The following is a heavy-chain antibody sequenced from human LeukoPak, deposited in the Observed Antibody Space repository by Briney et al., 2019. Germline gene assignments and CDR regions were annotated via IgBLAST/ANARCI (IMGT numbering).Heavy chain of an antibody. CDR2: INHSGST. D-gene: IGHD3-10*01. CDR3: ARGVVTMVRGVIYASRPKNWFDP. Sequence: SETLPLTCAVYGGSFSDYYWNWIRQPPGKGLEWIGEINHSGSTNYNPSLKSRVTISVDTSKNQFSPKLSSVTAADTAVYYCARGVVTMVRGVIYASRPKNWFDPWGQGTLVTVSS. J-gene: IGHJ5*02. CDR1: GGSFSDYY. V-gene: IGHV4-34*01.